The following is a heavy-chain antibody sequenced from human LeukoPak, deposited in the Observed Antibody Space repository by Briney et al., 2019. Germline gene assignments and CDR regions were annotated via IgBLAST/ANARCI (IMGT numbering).Heavy chain of an antibody. CDR1: GFTFSSDG. CDR3: ASKDGSGTSDYGMDV. Sequence: PGGSLRLSCAASGFTFSSDGMNWVRQAPGKGLEWVSHITSSSSTIYYADSVKGRFTISRDNAKNSLYLQMNSLRAEDTAVYYCASKDGSGTSDYGMDVWGQGTTVTVSS. V-gene: IGHV3-48*01. CDR2: ITSSSSTI. D-gene: IGHD3-10*01. J-gene: IGHJ6*02.